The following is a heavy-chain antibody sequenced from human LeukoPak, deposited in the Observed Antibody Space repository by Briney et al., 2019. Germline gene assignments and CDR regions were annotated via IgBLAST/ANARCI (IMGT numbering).Heavy chain of an antibody. Sequence: SETLSLTCTVSGYSISSGYYWGWIRQPPGKGLEWIGSIYHSGSTYYNPSLKSRVTISVDTSKNQFSLKLSSVTAADTAVYYCASHYMNAFDIWGQGTMVTVSS. D-gene: IGHD2-2*02. CDR1: GYSISSGYY. J-gene: IGHJ3*02. CDR2: IYHSGST. CDR3: ASHYMNAFDI. V-gene: IGHV4-38-2*02.